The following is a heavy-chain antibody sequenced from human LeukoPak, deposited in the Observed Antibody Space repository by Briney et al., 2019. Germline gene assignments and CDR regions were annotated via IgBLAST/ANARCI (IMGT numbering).Heavy chain of an antibody. CDR3: ARRVTTWGSGYMDV. J-gene: IGHJ6*03. Sequence: GESLKITCQGSGYSFTSYRIGWVRQMPGKGLEWMGIIYPGDSDTRYSPSFQGQVTISADKSISTAYLQWSSLKASDTAMYYCARRVTTWGSGYMDVWGKGTTVTVSS. V-gene: IGHV5-51*01. CDR2: IYPGDSDT. D-gene: IGHD4-11*01. CDR1: GYSFTSYR.